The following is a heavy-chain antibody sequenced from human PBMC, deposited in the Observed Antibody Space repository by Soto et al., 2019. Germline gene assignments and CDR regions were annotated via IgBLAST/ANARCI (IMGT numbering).Heavy chain of an antibody. CDR3: ARGRNYYDSSGYYWVPLFDY. J-gene: IGHJ4*02. D-gene: IGHD3-22*01. V-gene: IGHV1-46*01. CDR1: GYTFTXYY. CDR2: INPSGGST. Sequence: ASVKVSCKASGYTFTXYYMHWVRQAPGQGLEWMGIINPSGGSTSYAQKFQGRVTMTRDTSTSTVYMELSSLRSEDTAVYYCARGRNYYDSSGYYWVPLFDYWGQGTLVTVSS.